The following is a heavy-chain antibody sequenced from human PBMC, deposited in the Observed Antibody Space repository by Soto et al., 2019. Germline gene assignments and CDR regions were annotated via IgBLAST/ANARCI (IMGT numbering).Heavy chain of an antibody. J-gene: IGHJ5*02. D-gene: IGHD4-17*01. V-gene: IGHV1-8*02. Sequence: ASAKVSCKASGYTFTSYGISWVRQAPGQGLEWMGWMSANSGNTGYAQKLQGRVTMTRNTSISTAYMELSSLRSEDTAVYYCASANYGDYGASWFDPWGQGTLVTVSS. CDR1: GYTFTSYG. CDR2: MSANSGNT. CDR3: ASANYGDYGASWFDP.